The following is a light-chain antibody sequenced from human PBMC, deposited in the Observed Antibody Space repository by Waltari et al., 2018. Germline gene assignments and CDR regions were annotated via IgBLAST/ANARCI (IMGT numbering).Light chain of an antibody. CDR2: DIN. Sequence: QSALTQPRSVSGSPGQSVTISCTGTSNAIGSNNFFSWYQYHPGKVPKLMIHDINERPSGVPDRFSGSKSGNTASLTISGLQADDEADYYCCSYAGSYTLFGGGTKLTVL. J-gene: IGLJ2*01. CDR3: CSYAGSYTL. V-gene: IGLV2-11*01. CDR1: SNAIGSNNF.